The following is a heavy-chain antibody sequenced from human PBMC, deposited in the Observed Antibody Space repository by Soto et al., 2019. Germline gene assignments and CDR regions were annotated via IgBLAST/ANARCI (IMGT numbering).Heavy chain of an antibody. D-gene: IGHD4-17*01. Sequence: QVQLQESGPGLVKPSQTLALPCTVSGGSISSGSYCWSWIRQHPGKGLEWIGYIYYSGSTYYNPSLKSRVTISADTSKNQFSLKLSSVTAADTAVYYCAIAVTTVTTYDYWGQGTLVTVSS. J-gene: IGHJ4*02. CDR3: AIAVTTVTTYDY. V-gene: IGHV4-31*03. CDR1: GGSISSGSYC. CDR2: IYYSGST.